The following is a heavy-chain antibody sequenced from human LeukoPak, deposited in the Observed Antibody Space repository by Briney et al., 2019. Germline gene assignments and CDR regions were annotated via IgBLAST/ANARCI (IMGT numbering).Heavy chain of an antibody. CDR2: ISYDGSNK. V-gene: IGHV3-30*18. CDR3: AKDPPYYYDSSGYSFDY. D-gene: IGHD3-22*01. CDR1: GFTFSSYG. J-gene: IGHJ4*02. Sequence: GRSLRLSCAASGFTFSSYGMHWVRQAPGKGLEWVAVISYDGSNKYYADSVKGRFTISRDNSKNTLYLLLSSLRAEDTAVYYCAKDPPYYYDSSGYSFDYWGQGTLVTVSS.